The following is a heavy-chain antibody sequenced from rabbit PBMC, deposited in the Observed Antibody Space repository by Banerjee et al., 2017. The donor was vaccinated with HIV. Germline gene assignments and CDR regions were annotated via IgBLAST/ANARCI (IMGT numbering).Heavy chain of an antibody. V-gene: IGHV1S43*01. D-gene: IGHD6-1*01. CDR1: GFDFSNYY. CDR3: GRDRDGDAGYGSLAL. CDR2: IYSSNGDK. J-gene: IGHJ4*01. Sequence: QEQLEESGGGLVKPEGSLTLTCKASGFDFSNYYMSWVRQAPGKGLELIACIYSSNGDKWYASWVNGRFTISRSTSLNTVDLKMTSLTVADTATYFCGRDRDGDAGYGSLALRGPGTLVTVS.